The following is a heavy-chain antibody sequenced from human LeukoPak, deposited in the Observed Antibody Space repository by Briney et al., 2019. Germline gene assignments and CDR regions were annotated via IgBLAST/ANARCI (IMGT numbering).Heavy chain of an antibody. Sequence: GASVKVSCKASGYTFTSYDINWVRQATGQGLEWMGWMNPNSGNTGYAQKFQGRVTITRNTSISTAYMELSSLRSEDTAVYYCARGAKAFYYGSGCGDYWGQGTLVTVSS. V-gene: IGHV1-8*03. CDR2: MNPNSGNT. D-gene: IGHD3-10*01. CDR3: ARGAKAFYYGSGCGDY. J-gene: IGHJ4*02. CDR1: GYTFTSYD.